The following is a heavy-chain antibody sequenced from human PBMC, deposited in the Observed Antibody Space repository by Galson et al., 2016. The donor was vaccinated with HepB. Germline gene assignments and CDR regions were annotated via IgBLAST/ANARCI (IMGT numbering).Heavy chain of an antibody. Sequence: SETLSLTCAVSGYSISSGYYWGWIRQPPGKGLEWIGNVYRSGGTYYNPSLKSRVSISMDTSKKQFSLKMSSVTAADTAVYYCARALDLGYCNSTRCFGLYFDLWGRGTLVTVSS. J-gene: IGHJ2*01. CDR1: GYSISSGYY. CDR2: VYRSGGT. CDR3: ARALDLGYCNSTRCFGLYFDL. V-gene: IGHV4-38-2*01. D-gene: IGHD2-2*01.